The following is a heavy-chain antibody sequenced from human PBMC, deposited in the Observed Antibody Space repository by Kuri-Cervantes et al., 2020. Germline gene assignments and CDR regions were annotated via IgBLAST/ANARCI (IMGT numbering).Heavy chain of an antibody. V-gene: IGHV3-30*03. D-gene: IGHD4-17*01. CDR1: GFTFSSSG. CDR2: ISYDGSNK. J-gene: IGHJ6*02. CDR3: ARDGRAGTVTTAFYGMDV. Sequence: GGSLRLSCAASGFTFSSSGMHWVRQAPGKGLDWVTIISYDGSNKYYADSVKGRFTISRDNSKNTLYLQMGSLRAEDTAVYYCARDGRAGTVTTAFYGMDVWGQGTTVTVSS.